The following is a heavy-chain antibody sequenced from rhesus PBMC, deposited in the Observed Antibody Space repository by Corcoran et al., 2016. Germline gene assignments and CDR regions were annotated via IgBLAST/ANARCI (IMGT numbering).Heavy chain of an antibody. CDR2: IRSKANGGTA. J-gene: IGHJ4*01. CDR3: ARGFFDY. CDR1: GFTFSDYY. Sequence: EVRLVESGGGLVQPGGSLRLSCAASGFTFSDYYMIWVRQAPGNGPEWVGFIRSKANGGTADYAASVKGRFTISRDDSKSMASLQMISLKTEDTAVYYCARGFFDYWGQGVLVTVSS. V-gene: IGHV3-116*02.